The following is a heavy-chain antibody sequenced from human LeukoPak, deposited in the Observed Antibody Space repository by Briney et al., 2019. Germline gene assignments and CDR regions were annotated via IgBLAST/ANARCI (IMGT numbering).Heavy chain of an antibody. CDR3: ARGRYSGYGIDS. CDR1: GYTFTSYD. V-gene: IGHV1-8*01. Sequence: ASVKVSCKASGYTFTSYDINWVRQATGQGLEWMGWMNPYSGNTAYAQKFQGRVTMTRNTSISTAYMELGSLTSEDTAVYYCARGRYSGYGIDSWGQGTLVSVSS. D-gene: IGHD5-12*01. CDR2: MNPYSGNT. J-gene: IGHJ4*02.